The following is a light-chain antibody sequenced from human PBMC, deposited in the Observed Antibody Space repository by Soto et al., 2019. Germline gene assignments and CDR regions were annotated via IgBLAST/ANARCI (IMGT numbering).Light chain of an antibody. J-gene: IGLJ1*01. V-gene: IGLV2-14*01. CDR1: SSDVPSYNY. Sequence: QSLLAQPASVSGSPGLSITISCTGTSSDVPSYNYVSWYQQYPGKAPKLMIYDVSYRPSGVSNRFSGSKSGNTASLTISGLQAEDEADYYCSSNTSSSTYVFGTGTKVTVL. CDR2: DVS. CDR3: SSNTSSSTYV.